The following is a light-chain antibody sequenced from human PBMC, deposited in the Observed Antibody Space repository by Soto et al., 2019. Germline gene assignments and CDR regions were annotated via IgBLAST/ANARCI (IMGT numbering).Light chain of an antibody. CDR1: SSDVGGYNY. V-gene: IGLV2-14*01. CDR2: EVT. J-gene: IGLJ1*01. CDR3: SSYSRSSTLYV. Sequence: QSALTQPASVSGSPGQSITISCTGTSSDVGGYNYVSWYQQHPGKAPKLIIYEVTNRPSGVSNRFSGSKSANTASLTISGLQAEDEADYYCSSYSRSSTLYVFGTGTKVTVL.